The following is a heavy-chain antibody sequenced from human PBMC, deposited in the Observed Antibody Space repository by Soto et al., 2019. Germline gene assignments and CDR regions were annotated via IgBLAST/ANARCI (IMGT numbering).Heavy chain of an antibody. Sequence: QVPLVQSGGEVVQPGASVKVSCKASGGTFSSYAISWVRQAPGQGLEWMGGIIPIFGTANYAQKLQGRVTMTTDTSTSTAYMELRSLRSDDTAVYYCARDSAYSSSAGNGDYWGQGTLVTVSS. D-gene: IGHD6-6*01. J-gene: IGHJ4*02. CDR1: GGTFSSYA. V-gene: IGHV1-69*05. CDR3: ARDSAYSSSAGNGDY. CDR2: IIPIFGTA.